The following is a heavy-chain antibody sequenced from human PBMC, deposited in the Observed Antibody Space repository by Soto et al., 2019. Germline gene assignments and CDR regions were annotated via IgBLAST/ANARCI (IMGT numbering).Heavy chain of an antibody. D-gene: IGHD5-12*01. CDR3: VRHIVDTSLAFAF. Sequence: NPSETLSLTCTVSGGSISSGGYYWSWIRQHPGKGLEWIGYIYYSGTTYYNPSLKSRVTISVDTSKNQFSLKLNSVTAADTAVYFCVRHIVDTSLAFAFSGQRTIVTVSS. V-gene: IGHV4-31*03. CDR1: GGSISSGGYY. J-gene: IGHJ3*01. CDR2: IYYSGTT.